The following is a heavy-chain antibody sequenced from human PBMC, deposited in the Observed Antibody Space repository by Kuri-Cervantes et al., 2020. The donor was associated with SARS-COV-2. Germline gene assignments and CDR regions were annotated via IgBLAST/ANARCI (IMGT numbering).Heavy chain of an antibody. CDR3: ASRPYSSGWYEGIDY. CDR2: INPSGGST. V-gene: IGHV1-46*01. J-gene: IGHJ4*02. CDR1: GYTFTSYY. Sequence: ASVKVSCKASGYTFTSYYMHWVRQAPGQGLEWMGIINPSGGSTSYAQKFQGRVTMTRDTSTSTVYMELSSLRSEGTAVYYCASRPYSSGWYEGIDYWGQGTLVTVSS. D-gene: IGHD6-19*01.